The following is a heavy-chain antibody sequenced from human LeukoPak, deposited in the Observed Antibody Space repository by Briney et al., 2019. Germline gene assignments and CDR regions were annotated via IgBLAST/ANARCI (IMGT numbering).Heavy chain of an antibody. CDR1: GFTFSSYA. CDR2: ISYGGSNK. CDR3: AREDFDY. Sequence: PGRSLRLSCAASGFTFSSYAMHWVRQAPGKGLEWVAVISYGGSNKYYADSVKGRFTISRDNSKNTLYLQMNSLRAEDTAVYYCAREDFDYWGQGTLVTVSS. V-gene: IGHV3-30-3*01. J-gene: IGHJ4*02.